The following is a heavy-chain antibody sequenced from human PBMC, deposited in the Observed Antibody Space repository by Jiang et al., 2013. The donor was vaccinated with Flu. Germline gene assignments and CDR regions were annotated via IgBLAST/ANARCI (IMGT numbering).Heavy chain of an antibody. D-gene: IGHD5-24*01. CDR3: ARATIHFGMDV. Sequence: GPGLVKPSETLSLTCTVSGGSIRSFYWNWVRQTPGRGLEWIGNIYPSGSTNLNPSLRSRVTISVHTSKNEFSLRLNSVTAADTAVYYCARATIHFGMDVWGQGTTVTV. V-gene: IGHV4-59*01. J-gene: IGHJ6*02. CDR1: GGSIRSFY. CDR2: IYPSGST.